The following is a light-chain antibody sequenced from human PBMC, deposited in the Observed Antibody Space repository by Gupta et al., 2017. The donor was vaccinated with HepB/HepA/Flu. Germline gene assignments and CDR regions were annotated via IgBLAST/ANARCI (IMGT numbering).Light chain of an antibody. Sequence: EIVMTQSPGTLSASLGERFTLSCKASQSIRTNFAWYQQKPGQAPRRRFFYESTRATGGTDRCSGSGFGKEGTIPISSLQSEECEVYYCDQYKNGHQCLYTFGQGTKMEI. CDR3: DQYKNGHQCLYT. J-gene: IGKJ2*01. V-gene: IGKV3-15*01. CDR2: YES. CDR1: QSIRTN.